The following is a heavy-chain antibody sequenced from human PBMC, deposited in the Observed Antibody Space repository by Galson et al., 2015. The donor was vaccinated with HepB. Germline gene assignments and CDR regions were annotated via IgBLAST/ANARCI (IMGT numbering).Heavy chain of an antibody. CDR1: GGSLSSDNYY. CDR2: IYYTGST. Sequence: QVQLQESGPGLVKPSETLSLTCSVSGGSLSSDNYYWSWIRQPPGKGLEWIGHIYYTGSTNYNPPLKSRVTISVDTSKNQFSLTLNSVTAADTAVYYCARSSGTSTGDLQHWGQGTLASVSS. D-gene: IGHD2-8*02. J-gene: IGHJ1*01. V-gene: IGHV4-61*01. CDR3: ARSSGTSTGDLQH.